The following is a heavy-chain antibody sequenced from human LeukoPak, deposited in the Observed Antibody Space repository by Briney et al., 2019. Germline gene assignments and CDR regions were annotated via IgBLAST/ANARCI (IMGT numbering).Heavy chain of an antibody. J-gene: IGHJ4*02. D-gene: IGHD6-19*01. V-gene: IGHV4-4*07. CDR3: TTVGSSGWFSFDY. CDR1: GGPISSYY. CDR2: IYTSGST. Sequence: SETLSLTCTVSGGPISSYYWSWIRQPAGKGLEWIGRIYTSGSTNYNPSLKSRVTMSVDTSKNQFSLRVTSVTAADTAVYYCTTVGSSGWFSFDYWGQGSLVTVSS.